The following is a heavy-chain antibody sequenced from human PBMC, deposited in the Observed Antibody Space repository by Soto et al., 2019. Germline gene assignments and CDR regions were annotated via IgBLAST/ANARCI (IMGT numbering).Heavy chain of an antibody. V-gene: IGHV3-30*03. Sequence: QVQLVESGGGVVQPGRSLRLSCAASGFTFSSYGMHWVRQAPGKGLEWVAVISYDGSNKYYADSVKGRFTISRDNSKNTLYLQMNSLRAEDTAVYYCATDIVATTRTGAFDIWGQGTMVTVSS. CDR3: ATDIVATTRTGAFDI. D-gene: IGHD5-12*01. CDR2: ISYDGSNK. CDR1: GFTFSSYG. J-gene: IGHJ3*02.